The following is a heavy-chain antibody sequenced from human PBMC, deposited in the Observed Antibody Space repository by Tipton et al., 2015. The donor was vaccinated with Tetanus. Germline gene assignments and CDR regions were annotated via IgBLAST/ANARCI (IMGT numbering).Heavy chain of an antibody. V-gene: IGHV3-21*01. CDR3: ARENGGYDYYYYYGMDV. J-gene: IGHJ6*02. CDR1: GFTFSSYF. CDR2: ISSSSSYI. Sequence: SLRLSCAASGFTFSSYFMNWVRQAPGKGLEWVSSISSSSSYIYYADSVKGRFTMSRDNAKNSLCLQMNSLRAEDTAVYYCARENGGYDYYYYYGMDVWGQGTTVTVSS. D-gene: IGHD5-12*01.